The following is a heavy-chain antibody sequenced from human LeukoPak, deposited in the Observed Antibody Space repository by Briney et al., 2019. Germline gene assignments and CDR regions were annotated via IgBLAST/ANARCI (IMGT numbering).Heavy chain of an antibody. D-gene: IGHD3-22*01. CDR1: GGSISSGGYY. V-gene: IGHV4-31*03. J-gene: IGHJ2*01. Sequence: SETLSLTCTVSGGSISSGGYYWSWICQHPGKGLEWIGYIYYSGSTYYNPSLKSRVTISVDTSKNQFSLKLSSVTAADTAVYYCARSAYDSSGYYSLNWYFDLWGRGTLVTVSS. CDR3: ARSAYDSSGYYSLNWYFDL. CDR2: IYYSGST.